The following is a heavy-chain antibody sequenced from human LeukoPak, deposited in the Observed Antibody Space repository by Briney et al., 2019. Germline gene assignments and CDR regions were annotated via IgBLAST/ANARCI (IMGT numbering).Heavy chain of an antibody. J-gene: IGHJ5*02. CDR3: ARQGSQAGDWVDP. CDR1: GGSISSSVYY. CDR2: IYFSGST. Sequence: PSETLSLTCTVSGGSISSSVYYWGWIRQPPGKGLEWIGSIYFSGSTYYNPSLKSRVTVSVDTSKNQFSLKLSSVTAADTAVYYSARQGSQAGDWVDPWGQGTLVTVSS. V-gene: IGHV4-39*01.